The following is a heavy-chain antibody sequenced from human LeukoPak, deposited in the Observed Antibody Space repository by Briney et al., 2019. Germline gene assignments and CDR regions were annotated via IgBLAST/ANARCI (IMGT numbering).Heavy chain of an antibody. J-gene: IGHJ6*02. Sequence: ASVKVSCKASGYTFTSYYMHWVRQAPGQGLEWMGIINPSGGSTSYAQKFQGRVTMTRNTSISTAYMELSSLRSEDTAVYYCARGSSSWYSYYYYGMDVWGQGTTVTVSS. V-gene: IGHV1-46*01. CDR1: GYTFTSYY. CDR3: ARGSSSWYSYYYYGMDV. D-gene: IGHD6-13*01. CDR2: INPSGGST.